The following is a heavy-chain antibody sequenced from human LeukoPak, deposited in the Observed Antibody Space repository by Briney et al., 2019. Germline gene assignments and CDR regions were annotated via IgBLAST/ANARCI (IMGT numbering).Heavy chain of an antibody. V-gene: IGHV3-30*03. J-gene: IGHJ4*02. CDR2: ISYDGSNK. CDR1: GFTFSSYG. CDR3: AMGSYCSGGSCQAH. Sequence: GGSLRLSCAASGFTFSSYGMHWVRQAPGKGLEWVAVISYDGSNKYYADSVKGRFTISRDNSKNTLYLQMNSLRAEDTAVYYCAMGSYCSGGSCQAHWGQGTLVTVSS. D-gene: IGHD2-15*01.